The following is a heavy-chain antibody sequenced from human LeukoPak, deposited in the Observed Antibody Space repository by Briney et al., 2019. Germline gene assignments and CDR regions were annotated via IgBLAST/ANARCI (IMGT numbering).Heavy chain of an antibody. V-gene: IGHV5-51*01. J-gene: IGHJ3*02. CDR2: IYPGDSDT. Sequence: GESLKISCKGSGYSFTSYWIGWVRQMPGKGLEWMGIIYPGDSDTRYSPSFQGQVTISADKSISTAYPQWSSLKASDTAMYYCARVRFFLTDAFDIWGQGTMVTVSS. CDR3: ARVRFFLTDAFDI. CDR1: GYSFTSYW. D-gene: IGHD3-3*01.